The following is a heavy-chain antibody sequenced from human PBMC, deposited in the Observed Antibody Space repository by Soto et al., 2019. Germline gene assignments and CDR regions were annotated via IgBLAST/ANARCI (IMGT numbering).Heavy chain of an antibody. CDR3: ASIDNYGDFLDY. Sequence: TLSLTCAVYGGSFSGYYWSWIRQPPGKGLEWIGEINHSGSTNYNPSLKSRVTISVDTSKNQFSLKLSSVTAADTAVYYCASIDNYGDFLDYWGQGTLVTVSS. CDR2: INHSGST. CDR1: GGSFSGYY. D-gene: IGHD4-17*01. V-gene: IGHV4-34*01. J-gene: IGHJ4*02.